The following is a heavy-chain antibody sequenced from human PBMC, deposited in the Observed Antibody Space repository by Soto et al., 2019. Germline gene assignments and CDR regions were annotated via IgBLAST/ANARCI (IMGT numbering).Heavy chain of an antibody. CDR3: TRGGTGHFDY. CDR1: GFTFGDYA. Sequence: GGSLRLSCTASGFTFGDYAMSWVRQAPGKGLEWVGFIRSKAYGGTTEYAASVKGRFTISRDDSKSIAYLQMNSLKTEDTAVYYCTRGGTGHFDYWGLGTLVTVSS. V-gene: IGHV3-49*04. J-gene: IGHJ4*02. D-gene: IGHD1-1*01. CDR2: IRSKAYGGTT.